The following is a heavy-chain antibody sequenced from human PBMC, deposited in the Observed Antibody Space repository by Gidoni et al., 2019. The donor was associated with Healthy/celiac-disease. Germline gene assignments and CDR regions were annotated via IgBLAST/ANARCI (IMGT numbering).Heavy chain of an antibody. CDR1: GGTFSSYT. D-gene: IGHD6-13*01. CDR3: ARLGIAAAGTTTRRGPYYYGMDV. CDR2: IIPFLGIA. J-gene: IGHJ6*02. Sequence: QVQLVQSGAEVKKPGSSVKVSCKASGGTFSSYTISWVRQAPGQGLEWMGRIIPFLGIANYAQKFQGRVTITADKSTSTAYMELSSLRSEDTAVYYCARLGIAAAGTTTRRGPYYYGMDVWGQGTTVTVSS. V-gene: IGHV1-69*02.